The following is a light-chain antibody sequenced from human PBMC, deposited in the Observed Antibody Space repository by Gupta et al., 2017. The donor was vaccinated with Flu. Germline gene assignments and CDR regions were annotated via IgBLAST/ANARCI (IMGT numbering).Light chain of an antibody. Sequence: DIVMTQSPDSLAVSLGERATINCKSSQSVLYSSNNKNYLAWYQQKPGQPPKLLIYWASTRESGVPDRFSGSGSGTDFTLTISSLQAEDVAVYYGQQYYSTASWTFGQGTKVEIK. V-gene: IGKV4-1*01. CDR3: QQYYSTASWT. J-gene: IGKJ1*01. CDR2: WAS. CDR1: QSVLYSSNNKNY.